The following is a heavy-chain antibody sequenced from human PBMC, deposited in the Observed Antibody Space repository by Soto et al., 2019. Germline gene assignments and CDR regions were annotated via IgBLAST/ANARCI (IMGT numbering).Heavy chain of an antibody. D-gene: IGHD2-2*01. CDR3: ARLYCSSTSCYSVGAFDI. J-gene: IGHJ3*02. CDR1: GFTFSSYG. CDR2: IWFDGSDK. Sequence: LRLSCAASGFTFSSYGMHWVRQAPGKGLEWVALIWFDGSDKYYTDSVKGRFTISRDNSKSTLYLQMNSLRAEDTAVYYCARLYCSSTSCYSVGAFDIRGQGTMVTVSS. V-gene: IGHV3-33*01.